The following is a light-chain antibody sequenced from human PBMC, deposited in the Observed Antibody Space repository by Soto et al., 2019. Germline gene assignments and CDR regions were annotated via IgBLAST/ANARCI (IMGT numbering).Light chain of an antibody. CDR1: QGISNY. J-gene: IGKJ2*01. Sequence: DIQMPQSPSSLSASVGDRVTSTCRASQGISNYLAWYQQKPGKVPKLLIYSASTLQSGVPSRFSGSGSGTDFPLTISSLEPAHVATYYCQHYNNAPYTFGQGTKL. V-gene: IGKV1-27*01. CDR3: QHYNNAPYT. CDR2: SAS.